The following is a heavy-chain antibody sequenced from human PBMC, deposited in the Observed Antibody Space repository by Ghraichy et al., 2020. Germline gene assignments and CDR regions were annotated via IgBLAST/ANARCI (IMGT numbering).Heavy chain of an antibody. V-gene: IGHV4-59*01. D-gene: IGHD5-24*01. J-gene: IGHJ4*02. CDR1: GGSITDSY. CDR2: VYYTGIT. Sequence: SETLSLTCTVSGGSITDSYWSWVRQPPGKGLEYLGYVYYTGITNYYPSLKSRVTISADTSNNQLSLRLTSVTAADTAVYFCAKGAGRDGYNIRGQGTLVTVSS. CDR3: AKGAGRDGYNI.